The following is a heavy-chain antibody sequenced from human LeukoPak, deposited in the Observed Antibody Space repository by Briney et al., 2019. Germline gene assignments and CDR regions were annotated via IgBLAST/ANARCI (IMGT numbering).Heavy chain of an antibody. CDR2: IYYSGST. V-gene: IGHV4-61*05. J-gene: IGHJ4*02. Sequence: SETLSLTCTVSGGSISSSSYYWGWIRQPPGKGLEWIGYIYYSGSTNYNPSLKSRVTISVDTSKNQFSLRLSSVTAADTAVYYCARGAYYDFWSGYLGHFDYWGQGTLVTVSS. CDR3: ARGAYYDFWSGYLGHFDY. CDR1: GGSISSSSYY. D-gene: IGHD3-3*01.